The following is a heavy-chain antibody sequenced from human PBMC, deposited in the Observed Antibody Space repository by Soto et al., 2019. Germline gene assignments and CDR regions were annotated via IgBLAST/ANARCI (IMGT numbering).Heavy chain of an antibody. CDR1: GGSISSYY. Sequence: SETLSLTCTVSGGSISSYYWSWIRQPPGKGLEWIGYIYYSGSTNYNPSLKSRVTISVDTSKNQFSLKLSSVTAADTAVYYCARDKIRSYYDILTGYSPYVGMDVWGQGTTVTVSS. J-gene: IGHJ6*02. D-gene: IGHD3-9*01. CDR3: ARDKIRSYYDILTGYSPYVGMDV. CDR2: IYYSGST. V-gene: IGHV4-59*01.